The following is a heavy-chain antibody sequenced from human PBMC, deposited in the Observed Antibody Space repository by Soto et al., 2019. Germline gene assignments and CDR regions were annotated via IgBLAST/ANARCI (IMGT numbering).Heavy chain of an antibody. CDR3: AKEMATSGYYYYGMDV. Sequence: EVQLLESGGGLVQPGGSLRLSCAASGFTFSSYAMSWVRQAPGKGLEWVSAISGSGGSTYYEDSVKGRFTISRDNSKNTLYLQMTSLRAEDTAVYYCAKEMATSGYYYYGMDVWGQGTTVTVSS. D-gene: IGHD5-12*01. J-gene: IGHJ6*02. CDR1: GFTFSSYA. V-gene: IGHV3-23*01. CDR2: ISGSGGST.